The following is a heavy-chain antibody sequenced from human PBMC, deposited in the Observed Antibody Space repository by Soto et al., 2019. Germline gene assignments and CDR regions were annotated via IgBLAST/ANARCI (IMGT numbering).Heavy chain of an antibody. D-gene: IGHD6-6*01. V-gene: IGHV1-2*04. CDR2: INPNSGGT. CDR1: GYTFTGYY. Sequence: ASVKVSCKASGYTFTGYYMHWVRQAPGQGLEWMGWINPNSGGTNYAQKFQGWVTMTRDTSISTAHMELSRLRSDDTAVYYCAREDHVRMFDYWGQGTLVTVSS. CDR3: AREDHVRMFDY. J-gene: IGHJ4*02.